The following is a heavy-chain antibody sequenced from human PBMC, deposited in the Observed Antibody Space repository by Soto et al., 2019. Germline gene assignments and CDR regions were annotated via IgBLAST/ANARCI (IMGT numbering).Heavy chain of an antibody. J-gene: IGHJ6*02. CDR3: AEDHYGSAIYGMDV. V-gene: IGHV3-9*01. CDR2: IAWNSDII. Sequence: GGSLRLSCAASGFRFEDYAMHWVRQAPGKGLEWVSGIAWNSDIIGYADSVKGRFTISRGNGKNSLYLQMNSLRPEDTALYYCAEDHYGSAIYGMDVWVQGTTVTVSS. D-gene: IGHD3-10*01. CDR1: GFRFEDYA.